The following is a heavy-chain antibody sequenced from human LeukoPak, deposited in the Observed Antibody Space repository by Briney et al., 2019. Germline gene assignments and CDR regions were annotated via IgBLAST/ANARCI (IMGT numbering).Heavy chain of an antibody. D-gene: IGHD1-1*01. Sequence: PSETLSLTCAVYGGSFSGYYWSWIRQPPGKGLEWIGEIDHSGSTNYNPSLKSRVTISVDTSKNQFSLKLSSVTAADTAVYYCASQVRLERRYYYCSMDVWGKGTTVTVSS. CDR2: IDHSGST. CDR1: GGSFSGYY. J-gene: IGHJ6*03. CDR3: ASQVRLERRYYYCSMDV. V-gene: IGHV4-34*01.